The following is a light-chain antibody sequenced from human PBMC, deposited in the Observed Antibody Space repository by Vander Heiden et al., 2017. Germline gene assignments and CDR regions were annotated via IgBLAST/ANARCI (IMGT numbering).Light chain of an antibody. J-gene: IGLJ1*01. V-gene: IGLV2-14*01. CDR2: EVS. Sequence: QSALTQPASVSGSPGQSSTISCTGTSSDVGGYNYVSWYQQHPGKAPKLMMYEVSNRPSGVSNRFSGSKSGNTASLTISGLQAEDEADYYCSAYTSSSTRVFGTGTKVTVL. CDR1: SSDVGGYNY. CDR3: SAYTSSSTRV.